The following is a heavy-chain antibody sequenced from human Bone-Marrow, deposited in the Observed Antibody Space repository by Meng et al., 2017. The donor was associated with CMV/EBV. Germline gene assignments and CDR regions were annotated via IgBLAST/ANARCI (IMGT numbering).Heavy chain of an antibody. Sequence: SETLSLTCVVYGGSFTTYYWICFRQPPGKGLEWIGSIYYSGSTYYNPSLKSRVTISVDTSKNQFSLKLSSVTAADTAVYYCARDAVTDYSNYFDYWGQGTLATFSS. CDR2: IYYSGST. CDR3: ARDAVTDYSNYFDY. D-gene: IGHD4-11*01. V-gene: IGHV4-34*01. CDR1: GGSFTTYY. J-gene: IGHJ4*02.